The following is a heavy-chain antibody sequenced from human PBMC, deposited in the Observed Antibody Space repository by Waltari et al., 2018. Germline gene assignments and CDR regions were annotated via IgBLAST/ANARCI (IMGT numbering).Heavy chain of an antibody. D-gene: IGHD3-22*01. J-gene: IGHJ4*02. CDR1: GGTFSSYA. CDR3: AREDTYYYDSSGRQYYFDY. CDR2: ILPIFGTA. V-gene: IGHV1-69*01. Sequence: QVQLVQSGAEVKKPGSSVKVSCKASGGTFSSYAISWVRPAPGQGLGWVGGILPIFGTANYAQKFQGGVTSTADESTSTAYMELSSLRSEDTAVYYCAREDTYYYDSSGRQYYFDYWGQGTLVTVSS.